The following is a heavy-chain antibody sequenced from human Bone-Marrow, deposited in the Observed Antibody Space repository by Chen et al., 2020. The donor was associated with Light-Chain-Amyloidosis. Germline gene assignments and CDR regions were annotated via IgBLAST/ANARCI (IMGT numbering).Heavy chain of an antibody. V-gene: IGHV4-61*02. CDR2: IYTTGST. D-gene: IGHD3-16*02. CDR3: TRDAITSGGVVVPDS. CDR1: DGSITSGVYY. Sequence: QVQLQESGPRLVKPSQTLTLTCTVSDGSITSGVYYWNWIRQPAGKGLAWIGHIYTTGSTKYNPSLRSRLTISIDTSKSQFSLRLASVTAADTAIYYCTRDAITSGGVVVPDSWGQGTLVTVSS. J-gene: IGHJ4*02.